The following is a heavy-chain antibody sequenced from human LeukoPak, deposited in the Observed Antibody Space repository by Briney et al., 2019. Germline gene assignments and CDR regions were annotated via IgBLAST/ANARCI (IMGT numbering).Heavy chain of an antibody. CDR3: AKDSVISSGWYCFDY. J-gene: IGHJ4*02. V-gene: IGHV3-33*06. CDR2: IWYDGSNK. D-gene: IGHD6-19*01. Sequence: GGSLRLSCAASGFTFSSYGMHWVRQAPGKGLEWVAVIWYDGSNKYYVDSVKGRFTISRDNSKNTLYLQMNSLRAEDTAVYYCAKDSVISSGWYCFDYWGQGTLVTVSS. CDR1: GFTFSSYG.